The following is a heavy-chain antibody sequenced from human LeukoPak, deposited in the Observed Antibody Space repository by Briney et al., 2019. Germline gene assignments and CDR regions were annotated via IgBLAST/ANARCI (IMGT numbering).Heavy chain of an antibody. J-gene: IGHJ4*02. D-gene: IGHD6-6*01. Sequence: GGSLRLSCAASGFTFSSYSMNWVRQAPGKGLEWVSSISSSGSTIYYADSVKGRFTISRDNAKNSLYLQMNSLRAEDTAVYYCARDRGERYSSSRVDYWGQGTLVTVSS. CDR1: GFTFSSYS. CDR3: ARDRGERYSSSRVDY. CDR2: ISSSGSTI. V-gene: IGHV3-48*04.